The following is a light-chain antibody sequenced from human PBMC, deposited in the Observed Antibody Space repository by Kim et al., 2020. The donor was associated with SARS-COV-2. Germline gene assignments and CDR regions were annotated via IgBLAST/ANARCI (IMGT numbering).Light chain of an antibody. V-gene: IGLV2-8*01. J-gene: IGLJ3*02. Sequence: GQSVTISCTGTSSDVGGYNYVSWYQQHPGKAPKLMIYGVSKRPSGVPDRFAGSKSGNTASLTVSGLQAEDEADYYCNSYAGSNNWVFGGGTQLTVL. CDR1: SSDVGGYNY. CDR3: NSYAGSNNWV. CDR2: GVS.